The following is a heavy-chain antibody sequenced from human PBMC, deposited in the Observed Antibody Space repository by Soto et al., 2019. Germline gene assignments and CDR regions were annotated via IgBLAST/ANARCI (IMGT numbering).Heavy chain of an antibody. D-gene: IGHD3-3*01. Sequence: PSETLSLTCAVYGGSFSGYYWSWIRQPPGKGLEWIGEINHSGSTNYNPSLKSRVTISVDTSKNQFSLKLSSVTAADTAVYCCARNGSYYDFWSGYYFGGGMDVWGQGTTVTVSS. J-gene: IGHJ6*02. CDR1: GGSFSGYY. CDR2: INHSGST. V-gene: IGHV4-34*01. CDR3: ARNGSYYDFWSGYYFGGGMDV.